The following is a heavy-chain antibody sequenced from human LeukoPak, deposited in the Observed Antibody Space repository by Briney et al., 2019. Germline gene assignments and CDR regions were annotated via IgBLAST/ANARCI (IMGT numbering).Heavy chain of an antibody. CDR2: TYSGGST. D-gene: IGHD4-17*01. CDR1: GFTVSTSY. Sequence: GGSLRLSCAASGFTVSTSYMSWVRQPPGKVLQWVSVTYSGGSTYYADSVKGRFTISRDNSKNTLYLQMNSLRAGDTALYYCARERRDFGDPLDYWGQGTLVTVSS. J-gene: IGHJ4*02. CDR3: ARERRDFGDPLDY. V-gene: IGHV3-66*01.